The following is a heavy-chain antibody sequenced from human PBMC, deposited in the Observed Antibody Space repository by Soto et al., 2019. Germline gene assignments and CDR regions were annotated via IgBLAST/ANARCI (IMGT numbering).Heavy chain of an antibody. CDR1: GITFSDYY. CDR2: ISSSGHYT. CDR3: ARELDGMDV. J-gene: IGHJ6*01. V-gene: IGHV3-11*05. Sequence: QVQLVESGGGLVKPGGSLRLSCAASGITFSDYYMSWIRQAPGKGLEWVSYISSSGHYTEHAGSVRGRFTTSRDNARNSLYLQMYSLRVEDTAVYYCARELDGMDVWGQGTTVTVSS.